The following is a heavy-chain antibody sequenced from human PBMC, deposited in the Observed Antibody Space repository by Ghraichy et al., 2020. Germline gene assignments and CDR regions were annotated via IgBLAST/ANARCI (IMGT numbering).Heavy chain of an antibody. V-gene: IGHV3-23*01. CDR2: ISGSGGST. CDR1: GFTFSSYA. Sequence: GGSLRLSCAASGFTFSSYAMSWVRQAPGKGLEWVSTISGSGGSTYYADSVKGRFTISRDNSKNTLYLQMNSLRAEDAAVYYCAKAWGYCSGGTCPSYNWFDPWGQEPWSPSPQ. D-gene: IGHD2-15*01. J-gene: IGHJ5*02. CDR3: AKAWGYCSGGTCPSYNWFDP.